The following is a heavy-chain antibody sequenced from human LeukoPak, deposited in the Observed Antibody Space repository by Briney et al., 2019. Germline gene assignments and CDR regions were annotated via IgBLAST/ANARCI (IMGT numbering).Heavy chain of an antibody. V-gene: IGHV3-33*01. CDR2: IWYDGSNK. Sequence: GRSLRLSCAASGFTFSSNAMHWVRQAPGKGLEWVAVIWYDGSNKYHADSVKGRFTVSRDNSKNTLYLQMNSLRAEDTAVYYCARGQVETAIPGDYWGQGTLVSVSS. J-gene: IGHJ4*02. CDR1: GFTFSSNA. CDR3: ARGQVETAIPGDY. D-gene: IGHD2-21*02.